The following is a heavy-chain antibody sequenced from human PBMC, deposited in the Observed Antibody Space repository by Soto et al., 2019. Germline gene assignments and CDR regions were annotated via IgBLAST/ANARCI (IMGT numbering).Heavy chain of an antibody. J-gene: IGHJ4*02. CDR3: ARYPYYDILTGYYSG. Sequence: SVKVSCKASGGTFSSYAISWVRQAPGQGLEWMGGIIPIFGTANYAQKFQGRVTITADESTSTAYMELSSLRSEDTAVYYCARYPYYDILTGYYSGWGQGTLVTVSS. D-gene: IGHD3-9*01. CDR1: GGTFSSYA. V-gene: IGHV1-69*13. CDR2: IIPIFGTA.